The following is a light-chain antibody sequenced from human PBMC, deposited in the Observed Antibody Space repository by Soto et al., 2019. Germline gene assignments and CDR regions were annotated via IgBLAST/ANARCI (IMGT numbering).Light chain of an antibody. V-gene: IGLV1-44*01. J-gene: IGLJ2*01. Sequence: QSVLTQPPSASGTPGQRVSISCSGSSSNIGSNTVNWYQQLPGTAPKLRIYTNNQRPSGVPDRFSGSKSGTSASLAISGLRSEDEADYYCATWDDSLNAVVFGGGTKLTVL. CDR1: SSNIGSNT. CDR2: TNN. CDR3: ATWDDSLNAVV.